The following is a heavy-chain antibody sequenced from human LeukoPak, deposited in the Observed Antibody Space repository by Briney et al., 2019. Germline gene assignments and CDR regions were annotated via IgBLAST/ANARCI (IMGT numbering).Heavy chain of an antibody. CDR2: ISEDGTKK. CDR1: GFSFSSYA. CDR3: ARAPVYSSSMRCWYLDL. Sequence: GRSLTLSSAASGFSFSSYALNWVRQGLGKGLEWVASISEDGTKKYYADPVKSKFTITRDNSKSTLYLEKDGLRADDTAVYYCARAPVYSSSMRCWYLDLWGRGNLVTVSS. D-gene: IGHD6-13*01. V-gene: IGHV3-30*14. J-gene: IGHJ2*01.